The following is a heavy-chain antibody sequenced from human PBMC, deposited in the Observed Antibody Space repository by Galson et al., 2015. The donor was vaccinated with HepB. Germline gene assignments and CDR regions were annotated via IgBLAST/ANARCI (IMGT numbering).Heavy chain of an antibody. V-gene: IGHV1-24*01. CDR2: FDPEDGET. D-gene: IGHD3-22*01. Sequence: SVKVSCKVSGYTLTELSMHWVRQAPGKGLEWMGGFDPEDGETIYAQKFQGRVTMTEDTSTDTAYMELSSLRSEDTAVYYCATLADYYDSSGYPDYWGQGTLVTVSS. CDR1: GYTLTELS. J-gene: IGHJ4*02. CDR3: ATLADYYDSSGYPDY.